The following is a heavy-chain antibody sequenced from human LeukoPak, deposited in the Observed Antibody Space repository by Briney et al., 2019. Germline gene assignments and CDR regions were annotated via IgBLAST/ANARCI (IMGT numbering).Heavy chain of an antibody. CDR1: GGTFSSYA. Sequence: SVKVSCKASGGTFSSYAISWVRQAPGQGLEWMGGIIPIFGTANYAQKFQGRVTTTTDESTSTAYMELSSLRSEDTAVYYCARTNSGYYFLDAFDIWGQGTMVTVSS. CDR2: IIPIFGTA. CDR3: ARTNSGYYFLDAFDI. J-gene: IGHJ3*02. D-gene: IGHD3-22*01. V-gene: IGHV1-69*05.